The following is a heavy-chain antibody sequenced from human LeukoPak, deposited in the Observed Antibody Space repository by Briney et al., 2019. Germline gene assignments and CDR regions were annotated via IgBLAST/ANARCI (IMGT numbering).Heavy chain of an antibody. V-gene: IGHV4-34*01. Sequence: SETLSLTCAVYGXSFSGYYGSWIRQPPGKGLEWIGEINHRGSTNYNPSLKSRVTISVDTSKNQFSLKLSSVTAADTAVYYCARGQYYYGKELVNWGQGTLVTVSS. CDR3: ARGQYYYGKELVN. D-gene: IGHD3-10*01. J-gene: IGHJ4*02. CDR2: INHRGST. CDR1: GXSFSGYY.